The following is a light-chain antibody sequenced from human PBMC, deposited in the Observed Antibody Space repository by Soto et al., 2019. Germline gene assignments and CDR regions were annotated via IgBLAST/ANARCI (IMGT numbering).Light chain of an antibody. J-gene: IGKJ4*01. CDR1: QSISNW. CDR2: KAS. V-gene: IGKV1-5*03. CDR3: QQYGTAPT. Sequence: DTQLKLYHCTSSAYVEDRDIIACRASQSISNWLAWYQQKPGKAPKLLIYKASNLESGVPSRFSVSGTGTEFTLTRCRHPPGDVAVYYCQQYGTAPTFGGGAKV.